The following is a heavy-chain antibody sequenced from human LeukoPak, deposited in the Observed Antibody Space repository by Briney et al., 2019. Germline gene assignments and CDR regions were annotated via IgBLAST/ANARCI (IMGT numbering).Heavy chain of an antibody. D-gene: IGHD6-19*01. Sequence: PSETLSITCTVSGDSISSSSYYWGWIRQPPGKGLEWIGSIYYSGSTYYNPSLKSRVTISVDTSKNQFSLKLSSVTAADTAVYYCARRAHPQWPPMQYWGQGSLVAVSS. V-gene: IGHV4-39*01. CDR3: ARRAHPQWPPMQY. CDR1: GDSISSSSYY. J-gene: IGHJ4*02. CDR2: IYYSGST.